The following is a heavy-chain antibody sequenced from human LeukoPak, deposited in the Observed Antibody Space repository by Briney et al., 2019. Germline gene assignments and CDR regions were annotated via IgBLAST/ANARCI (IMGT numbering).Heavy chain of an antibody. CDR2: IKQAGSEK. V-gene: IGHV3-7*03. CDR1: GFIFSNYW. J-gene: IGHJ4*02. Sequence: GGSLRLSCVASGFIFSNYWMTWVRQAPGKGLEWVANIKQAGSEKYYVDSVKGRFTISRDNAKNSLYLQMNSLRAEDTAVYYCARGQLPGDWGQGTLVTVSS. CDR3: ARGQLPGD. D-gene: IGHD6-6*01.